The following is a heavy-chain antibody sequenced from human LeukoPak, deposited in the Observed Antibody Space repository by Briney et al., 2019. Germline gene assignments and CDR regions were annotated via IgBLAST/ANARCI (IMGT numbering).Heavy chain of an antibody. V-gene: IGHV4-34*01. J-gene: IGHJ4*02. D-gene: IGHD3-22*01. CDR1: GGSFSGHY. Sequence: PSETLSLTCAVHGGSFSGHYWSWIRQPPGKGLEWIGEINHSGSTNYNPSLKSRVTISVDTSKNQFSLKLSSVTAADTAVYYCARTDYDSSGYYSYWGQGTLVTVSS. CDR3: ARTDYDSSGYYSY. CDR2: INHSGST.